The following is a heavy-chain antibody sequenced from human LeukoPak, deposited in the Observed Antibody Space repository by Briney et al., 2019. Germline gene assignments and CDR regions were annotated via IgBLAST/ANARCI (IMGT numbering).Heavy chain of an antibody. CDR3: ARCITMVRGVITGMDV. J-gene: IGHJ6*02. V-gene: IGHV5-51*01. CDR2: IYPGDSDT. CDR1: GYSFTSYW. D-gene: IGHD3-10*01. Sequence: GESLQISCQGSGYSFTSYWIGWVRQMPGKGLEWMGIIYPGDSDTRYSPSFQGQVTISADKSISTAYLQWSSLKASDTAMYYCARCITMVRGVITGMDVWGQGTTVTVSS.